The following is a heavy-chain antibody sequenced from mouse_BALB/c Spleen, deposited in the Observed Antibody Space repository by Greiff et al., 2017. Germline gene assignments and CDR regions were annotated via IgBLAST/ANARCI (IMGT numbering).Heavy chain of an antibody. D-gene: IGHD5-2*01. CDR2: IYYSGTI. CDR1: GISITTGNYR. Sequence: DVHLVESGPGLVKPSQTVSLTCTVTGISITTGNYRWSWIRQFPGNKLEWIGYIYYSGTITYNPSLTSRTTITRDTSKNQFFLEMNSLTAEDTATYYCAREGEYSYYFDYWGQGTTLTVSS. J-gene: IGHJ2*01. CDR3: AREGEYSYYFDY. V-gene: IGHV3-5*02.